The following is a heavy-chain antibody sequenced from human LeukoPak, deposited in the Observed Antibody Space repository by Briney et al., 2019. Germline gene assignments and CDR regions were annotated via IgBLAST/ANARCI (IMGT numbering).Heavy chain of an antibody. Sequence: PSETLSLTCSVSGVSISSSNYYWGWIRQPPGKGLEWIGSMYYSGSTYYNPSLKSRVTISVDTSKNQFSLKLSSVTAADTAVYYCARLDRYSSGWGDYWGQGTLVTVSS. J-gene: IGHJ4*02. CDR3: ARLDRYSSGWGDY. V-gene: IGHV4-39*01. CDR2: MYYSGST. CDR1: GVSISSSNYY. D-gene: IGHD6-19*01.